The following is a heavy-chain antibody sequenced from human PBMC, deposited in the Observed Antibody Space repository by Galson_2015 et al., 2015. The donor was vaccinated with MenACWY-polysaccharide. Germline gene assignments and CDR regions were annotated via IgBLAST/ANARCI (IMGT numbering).Heavy chain of an antibody. V-gene: IGHV3-7*01. J-gene: IGHJ3*01. CDR2: IKQSGSEK. Sequence: SLRLSCAASGFTFSDSWMTWIRQAPGKGLEWVATIKQSGSEKYYVDSVEGRFTVSRDNAKNSLYLQMNSLRAEDTAVYYCARARSWSGYFAFDFWGQGTMVTVSS. CDR1: GFTFSDSW. D-gene: IGHD3-3*01. CDR3: ARARSWSGYFAFDF.